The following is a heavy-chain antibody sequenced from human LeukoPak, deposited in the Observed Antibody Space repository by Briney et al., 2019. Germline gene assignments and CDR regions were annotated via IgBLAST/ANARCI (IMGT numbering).Heavy chain of an antibody. CDR3: ARIAAGLDY. CDR1: GFSFSSYW. V-gene: IGHV3-7*05. D-gene: IGHD6-13*01. CDR2: IKEDGTEK. J-gene: IGHJ4*01. Sequence: SGGSLRLSCAASGFSFSSYWMSWVGQAPGKGLEWVANIKEDGTEKYYVDSVKGRFTISRDNAKNSLYLQMNSLRAEDTAVYYCARIAAGLDYWGHGTLVTVSS.